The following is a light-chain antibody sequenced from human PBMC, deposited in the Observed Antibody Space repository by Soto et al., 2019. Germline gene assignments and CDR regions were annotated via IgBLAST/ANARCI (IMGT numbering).Light chain of an antibody. Sequence: DIQMTQSPSTLSASVGDRVTITCRASQSINSWLAWYQQKPGKVPKLLIHKASSLESGVPSRFSGSGSGTEFTLTISSPQPDDFAIYYCQQYSSYSTFGQGTKVDIK. CDR3: QQYSSYST. CDR1: QSINSW. V-gene: IGKV1-5*03. CDR2: KAS. J-gene: IGKJ1*01.